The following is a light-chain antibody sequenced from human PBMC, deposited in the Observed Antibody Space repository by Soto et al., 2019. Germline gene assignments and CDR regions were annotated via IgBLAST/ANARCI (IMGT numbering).Light chain of an antibody. V-gene: IGLV2-23*01. CDR3: CSYAGNSSFV. J-gene: IGLJ1*01. Sequence: QSVLTQPASVSGSPGQSITISCTGTSSDVGSYNLVSWYQQHPGKAPKLMIYEGTKRPSGVSNRFSGSKSGNTASLTISGLQAEDEADYYGCSYAGNSSFVFVTGTKVAVL. CDR2: EGT. CDR1: SSDVGSYNL.